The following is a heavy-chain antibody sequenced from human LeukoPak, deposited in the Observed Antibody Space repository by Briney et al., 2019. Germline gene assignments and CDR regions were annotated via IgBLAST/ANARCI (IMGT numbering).Heavy chain of an antibody. Sequence: SQTLSLTCAISGDSVSNNSAAWHWIRQSPSRGLEWLGRTYYRSKWYNGYAVSVKSRITINPDTSKNQFSLQLNSVTPEDTAVYYCTRAGSYGYYWYFDLWGRGTLVTVSS. CDR1: GDSVSNNSAA. D-gene: IGHD5-18*01. V-gene: IGHV6-1*01. CDR2: TYYRSKWYN. CDR3: TRAGSYGYYWYFDL. J-gene: IGHJ2*01.